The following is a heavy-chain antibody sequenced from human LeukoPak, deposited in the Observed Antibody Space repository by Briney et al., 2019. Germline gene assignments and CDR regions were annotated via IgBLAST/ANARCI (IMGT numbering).Heavy chain of an antibody. Sequence: KAGESLKISCKGSGYSSTSYWVGWVRQMPGKGLEWMGIIYPGDSDTRYSPSFQGQVTISADKSISTAYLQWSSLKASDTAMYYCARQIPEYNWNYAENWGQGTLVTVSS. CDR3: ARQIPEYNWNYAEN. D-gene: IGHD1-7*01. V-gene: IGHV5-51*01. CDR2: IYPGDSDT. J-gene: IGHJ4*02. CDR1: GYSSTSYW.